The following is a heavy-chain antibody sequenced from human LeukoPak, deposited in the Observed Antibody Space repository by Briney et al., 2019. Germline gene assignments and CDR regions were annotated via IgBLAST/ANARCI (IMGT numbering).Heavy chain of an antibody. CDR2: IYYSGST. V-gene: IGHV4-59*01. D-gene: IGHD3-22*01. J-gene: IGHJ4*02. CDR3: ARRYYDSSGYYYD. CDR1: GGSISSYY. Sequence: SETLSLTCTVSGGSISSYYWSWIRQPPGKGLEWIGYIYYSGSTNYNPSLKSRVTISVDTSKNQFSLKLSSVTAADTAVYYCARRYYDSSGYYYDWGQGTLVTVSS.